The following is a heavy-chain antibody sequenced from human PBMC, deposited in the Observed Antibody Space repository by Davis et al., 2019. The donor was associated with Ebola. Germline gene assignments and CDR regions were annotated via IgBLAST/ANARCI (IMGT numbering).Heavy chain of an antibody. CDR2: IIPIFGTA. CDR1: GGTFSSYA. CDR3: ARGLNTYSSSWYLAFDI. D-gene: IGHD6-13*01. V-gene: IGHV1-69*06. Sequence: AASVKVSCKASGGTFSSYAISWVRQAPGQGLEWMGGIIPIFGTANYAQKFQGRVTITADKSTSTAYMELSSLRSEDTAVYYCARGLNTYSSSWYLAFDIWGQGTMVTVSS. J-gene: IGHJ3*02.